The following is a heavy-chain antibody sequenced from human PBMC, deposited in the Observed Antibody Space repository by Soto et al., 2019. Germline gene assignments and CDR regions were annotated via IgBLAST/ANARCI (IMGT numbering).Heavy chain of an antibody. CDR1: GSSIITDFL. V-gene: IGHV4-38-2*01. CDR3: SRSGGSHLPPGE. J-gene: IGHJ4*02. D-gene: IGHD2-15*01. Sequence: SETLSLTCAVSGSSIITDFLWGFVRQTPGKGLEWIGSIYHTGITGYNPSLKSRVTLSVDASKNEFSLTLTSVTAADTAIYFCSRSGGSHLPPGEWGRGTLVTVSS. CDR2: IYHTGIT.